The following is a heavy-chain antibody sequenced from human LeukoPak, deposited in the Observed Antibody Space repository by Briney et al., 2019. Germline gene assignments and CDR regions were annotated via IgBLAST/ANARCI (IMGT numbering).Heavy chain of an antibody. CDR2: INHSGST. Sequence: SETLSLTCGVYGGSFSGYYWSWIRQPPGKGLEWIGEINHSGSTNYNPSLKSRVTISVDTSKKQFSLKLSSVTAADTAVYFCARQLLRYIAGEGDWHFDFWGRGTLVTVSS. V-gene: IGHV4-34*01. CDR3: ARQLLRYIAGEGDWHFDF. CDR1: GGSFSGYY. J-gene: IGHJ2*01. D-gene: IGHD3-9*01.